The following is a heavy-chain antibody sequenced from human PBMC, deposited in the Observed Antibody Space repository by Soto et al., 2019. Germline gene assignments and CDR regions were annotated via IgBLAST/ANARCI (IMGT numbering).Heavy chain of an antibody. J-gene: IGHJ4*02. Sequence: QLQLQESGSGLVKPSQTLSLTCAVSGGSISSGGYSWSWIRQPPGKGLEWIGYIYHSGSTYYNPSLKSRVTISLDRSKNQFSLKLSSVTAADTAVYYCATETTVRSGRREYYFDYWGQGTLVTVSS. D-gene: IGHD4-17*01. CDR2: IYHSGST. CDR3: ATETTVRSGRREYYFDY. V-gene: IGHV4-30-2*01. CDR1: GGSISSGGYS.